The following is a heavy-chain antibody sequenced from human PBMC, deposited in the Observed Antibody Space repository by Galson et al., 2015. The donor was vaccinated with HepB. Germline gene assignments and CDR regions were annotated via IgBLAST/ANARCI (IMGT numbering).Heavy chain of an antibody. V-gene: IGHV3-15*01. D-gene: IGHD1-14*01. CDR1: GFTFSNAW. CDR2: IKSKTDGGTT. Sequence: SLRLSCAASGFTFSNAWMSWVRQAPGKGLEWVGRIKSKTDGGTTDYAAPVKGRFTISRDDSKNTLYLQMNSLKTEDTAVYYCARDWPEPPPGYYYYGMDVWGQGTTVTVSS. CDR3: ARDWPEPPPGYYYYGMDV. J-gene: IGHJ6*02.